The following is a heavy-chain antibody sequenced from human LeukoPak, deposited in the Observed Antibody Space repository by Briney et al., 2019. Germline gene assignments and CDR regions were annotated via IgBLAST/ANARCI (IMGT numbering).Heavy chain of an antibody. Sequence: HGGSLRLSCAASGFTFDDYAMHWVRQAPGKGLEWVSGISWNSGSIGYADSVKGRFTISRDNAKNSLYLQMNSLRAEDTAVYYCARNRWSYGFLGYYFDYWGQGTLVTVSS. V-gene: IGHV3-9*01. CDR3: ARNRWSYGFLGYYFDY. D-gene: IGHD5-18*01. CDR2: ISWNSGSI. CDR1: GFTFDDYA. J-gene: IGHJ4*02.